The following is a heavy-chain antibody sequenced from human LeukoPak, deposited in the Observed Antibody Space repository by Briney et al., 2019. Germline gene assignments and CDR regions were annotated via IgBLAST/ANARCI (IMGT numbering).Heavy chain of an antibody. Sequence: ASVTVSCKASGYTFTSYGISWVRQAPGQGLEWMGWISTYNGNTKYTQKVQGRVTMTADTSTSTAYMELRSLRSDDTAVYYCARDGHYSDSSGYPDYWGQGTLVTVSS. D-gene: IGHD3-22*01. CDR3: ARDGHYSDSSGYPDY. CDR1: GYTFTSYG. V-gene: IGHV1-18*01. CDR2: ISTYNGNT. J-gene: IGHJ4*02.